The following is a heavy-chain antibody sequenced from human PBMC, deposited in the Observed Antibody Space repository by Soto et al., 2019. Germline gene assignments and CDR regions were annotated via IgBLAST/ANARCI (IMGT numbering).Heavy chain of an antibody. CDR3: ASITMVRGVIADY. CDR1: GGSISSSY. CDR2: IYYSGST. Sequence: ASETLSLTCTFSGGSISSSYWSGIRQPPGKGLEWIGYIYYSGSTNYNPSLKSRVTISVDTSKNQFSLKLSSVTAADTAVYYCASITMVRGVIADYWGQGTLVTVS. J-gene: IGHJ4*02. D-gene: IGHD3-10*01. V-gene: IGHV4-59*01.